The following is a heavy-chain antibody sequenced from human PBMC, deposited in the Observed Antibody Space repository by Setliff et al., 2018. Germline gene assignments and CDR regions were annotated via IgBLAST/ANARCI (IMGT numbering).Heavy chain of an antibody. D-gene: IGHD1-26*01. CDR1: GYTFTDYY. J-gene: IGHJ4*02. Sequence: ASVKVSCKASGYTFTDYYMQWVRQAPGQGLEWMGNINTYSGATNYAHKFQGRVTMTTDTSITTAYMELNSLRAEDTAVYYCASLGSYPTRADYWGQGTLVTVSS. CDR2: INTYSGAT. CDR3: ASLGSYPTRADY. V-gene: IGHV1-2*02.